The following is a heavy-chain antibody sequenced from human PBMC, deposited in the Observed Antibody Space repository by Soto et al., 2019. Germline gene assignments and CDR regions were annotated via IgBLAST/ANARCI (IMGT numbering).Heavy chain of an antibody. CDR3: ARVNGDIVATKLDY. J-gene: IGHJ4*01. D-gene: IGHD5-12*01. CDR2: ISAYNGNT. V-gene: IGHV1-18*01. Sequence: PVQVSSKAFSYTFTSSGISWVRQAPGQGLEWMGWISAYNGNTNYAQKLQGRVTMTTDTSTSTAYMELRSLRSDDTAVHYGARVNGDIVATKLDYWGQ. CDR1: SYTFTSSG.